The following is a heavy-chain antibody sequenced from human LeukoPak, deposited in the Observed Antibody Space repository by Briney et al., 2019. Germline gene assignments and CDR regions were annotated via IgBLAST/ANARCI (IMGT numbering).Heavy chain of an antibody. D-gene: IGHD1-26*01. J-gene: IGHJ4*02. CDR2: IYSGGTT. Sequence: PGGSLRLSCAASGFTFSSNYMSWVRQAPGKGLEWVSVIYSGGTTYYADSVKGRFTISRDNSKNTLYLQMNSLRAEDTAVYYCAKDTYSTSPYYFDYWGQGTLVTVSS. CDR1: GFTFSSNY. CDR3: AKDTYSTSPYYFDY. V-gene: IGHV3-53*01.